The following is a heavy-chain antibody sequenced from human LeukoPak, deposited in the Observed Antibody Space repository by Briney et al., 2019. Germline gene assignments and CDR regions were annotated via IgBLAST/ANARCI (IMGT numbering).Heavy chain of an antibody. CDR3: ARGYRVRYFDL. V-gene: IGHV3-30-3*01. J-gene: IGHJ2*01. CDR2: ISYDGSNK. D-gene: IGHD4-11*01. CDR1: GFTFSSYA. Sequence: GGSLRLSCAASGFTFSSYAMHWVRQAPGKGLEWVAVISYDGSNKYYADSVKGRFTISRDNSKNTLYLQMNSLRAGDTAVYYCARGYRVRYFDLWGRGTLVTVSS.